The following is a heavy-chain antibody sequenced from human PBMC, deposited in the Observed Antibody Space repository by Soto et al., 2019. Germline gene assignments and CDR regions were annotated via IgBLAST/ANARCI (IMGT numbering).Heavy chain of an antibody. D-gene: IGHD3-10*01. CDR1: GFTLSTYS. Sequence: EAQLVESGGGLIQRGGSLRLSCAASGFTLSTYSLNWVRQAPRKGLEWLSYISGSSNTIYYADSVKGRFTISRDNAKNSLYLQMNSLRDEDTAVYFCARGFDLQYGMDVWGQGTTVTVSS. CDR2: ISGSSNTI. V-gene: IGHV3-48*02. J-gene: IGHJ6*02. CDR3: ARGFDLQYGMDV.